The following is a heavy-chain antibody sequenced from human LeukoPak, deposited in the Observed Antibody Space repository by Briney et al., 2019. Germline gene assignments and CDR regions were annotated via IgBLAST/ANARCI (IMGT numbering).Heavy chain of an antibody. D-gene: IGHD2-2*02. CDR2: ISAYNGNT. V-gene: IGHV1-18*01. CDR3: ARVYCSSTSCYKDFDY. Sequence: ASVKVSCKASGYTFTSYGISWVRQAPGQGLEWMGWISAYNGNTNYAQKLQGRVTMTTDTSTSPAYMELRSLRSDDTAVYYCARVYCSSTSCYKDFDYWGQGTLVTVSS. CDR1: GYTFTSYG. J-gene: IGHJ4*02.